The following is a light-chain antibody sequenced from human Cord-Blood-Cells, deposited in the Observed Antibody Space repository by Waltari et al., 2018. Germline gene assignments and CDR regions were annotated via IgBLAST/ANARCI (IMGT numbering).Light chain of an antibody. V-gene: IGLV2-23*01. CDR2: EGS. Sequence: QSALTQPASVSGSPGQSITISCTGTSSDVGSYNLVSCYQQHPGKAPKLMIYEGSKRPSGFSNRFSGSESGNTDSLTISGLQAEDEADYYCCSDAGSSTWVFGGGTKLTVL. CDR1: SSDVGSYNL. J-gene: IGLJ3*02. CDR3: CSDAGSSTWV.